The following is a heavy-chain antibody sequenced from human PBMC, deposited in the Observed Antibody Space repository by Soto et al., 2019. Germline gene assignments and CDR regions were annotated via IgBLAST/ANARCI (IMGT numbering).Heavy chain of an antibody. V-gene: IGHV3-7*01. Sequence: EVLLVESGGGLVQPGGSLRLSCAASGFTLSDYWMGWVRQAPGKGLGWVATIMKDGSVKKYVESVKGRVTISRDNAKNSLVLQMNSLRAEDTVVYYWARGRGFCKADYWGQGTGVTVSS. J-gene: IGHJ4*02. CDR3: ARGRGFCKADY. CDR2: IMKDGSVK. CDR1: GFTLSDYW.